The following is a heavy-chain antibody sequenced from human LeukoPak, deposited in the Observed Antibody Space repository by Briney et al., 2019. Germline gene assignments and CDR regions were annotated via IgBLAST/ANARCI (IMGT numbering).Heavy chain of an antibody. Sequence: GGSLRLSCAASGFTFSSYDMHWVRQLTGKGLEWVSAIGTVGDTYYPDSVKGQFTVSRENAKNSLYFQMNSLRAGDTAVYYCARGRLSGSGSYLWYFDLRGRGTLVTVSS. V-gene: IGHV3-13*01. D-gene: IGHD3-10*01. CDR3: ARGRLSGSGSYLWYFDL. J-gene: IGHJ2*01. CDR1: GFTFSSYD. CDR2: IGTVGDT.